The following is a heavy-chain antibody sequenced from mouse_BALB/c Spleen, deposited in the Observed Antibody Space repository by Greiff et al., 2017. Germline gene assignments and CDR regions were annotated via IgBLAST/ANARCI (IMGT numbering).Heavy chain of an antibody. D-gene: IGHD1-1*01. Sequence: QVQLKQPGAELVKPGTSVKLSCTASGYNFTSYWINWVKLRPGQGLEWIGDIYPGSGSNNYNEKFKSKATLTVDTSSSTAYMQLSSLATEESALYSCARWNYGSSYVDYWGQGTTVTVSS. CDR1: GYNFTSYW. V-gene: IGHV1-55*01. CDR2: IYPGSGSN. CDR3: ARWNYGSSYVDY. J-gene: IGHJ2*01.